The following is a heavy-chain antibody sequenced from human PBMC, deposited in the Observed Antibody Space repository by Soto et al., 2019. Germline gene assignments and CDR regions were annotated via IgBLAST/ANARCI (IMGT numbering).Heavy chain of an antibody. D-gene: IGHD3-10*01. V-gene: IGHV3-11*01. J-gene: IGHJ6*01. CDR3: AGVGGSDYYYYGMDV. CDR2: ISSSGSTI. CDR1: GFTFSDYY. Sequence: QVQLVESGGGLVKPGGSLRLSCAASGFTFSDYYMSWIRQAPGKGLEWVSYISSSGSTIYYADSVKGRFTISRDNAKNWVYLQMTGLRAEDTAVEYCAGVGGSDYYYYGMDVWGQGTTVTVSS.